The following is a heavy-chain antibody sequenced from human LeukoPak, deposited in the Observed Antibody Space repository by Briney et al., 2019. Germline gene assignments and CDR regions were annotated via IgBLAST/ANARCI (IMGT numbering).Heavy chain of an antibody. CDR1: GFTFSSYG. CDR2: ISDGGGST. CDR3: AKRSDYGGNWNYLDY. V-gene: IGHV3-23*01. D-gene: IGHD4-23*01. J-gene: IGHJ4*02. Sequence: SGGSLRLSCAASGFTFSSYGMSWVRQAPGKGLEWVSVISDGGGSTYYADSVRGRFTISRDNSKNTLYLQMISLRADDTAVYYCAKRSDYGGNWNYLDYWGQGTLVTVSS.